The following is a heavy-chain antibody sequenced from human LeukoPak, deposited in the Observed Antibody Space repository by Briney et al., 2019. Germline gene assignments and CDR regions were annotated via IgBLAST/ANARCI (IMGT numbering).Heavy chain of an antibody. V-gene: IGHV3-66*01. Sequence: GGSLRLSCAASGFTVSSNHMSWVRKAPGKGLEWVSVIYSGGTIYYADSVKGRFTISRDNSKNTVYLEMNSLRAEDTAVYYCAKDQKWGAADYYFDSWGQGTLVTVSS. CDR3: AKDQKWGAADYYFDS. J-gene: IGHJ4*02. CDR1: GFTVSSNH. CDR2: IYSGGTI. D-gene: IGHD6-13*01.